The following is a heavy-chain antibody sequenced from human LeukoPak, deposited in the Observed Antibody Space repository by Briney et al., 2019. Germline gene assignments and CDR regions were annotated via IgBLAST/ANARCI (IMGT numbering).Heavy chain of an antibody. Sequence: SETLSLTCTVSGGSITTHHWNWIRQTPGKGLEWIGYVFDSGRTKENPSLKSRVTLSVDTSKNQFSLKLSSVTAADTAVYYCARSRGALFDYWGQGTLVTVSS. CDR3: ARSRGALFDY. J-gene: IGHJ4*02. CDR2: VFDSGRT. D-gene: IGHD3-10*01. V-gene: IGHV4-59*11. CDR1: GGSITTHH.